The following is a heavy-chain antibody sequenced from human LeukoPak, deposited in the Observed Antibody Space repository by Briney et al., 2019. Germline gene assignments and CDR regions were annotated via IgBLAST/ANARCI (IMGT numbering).Heavy chain of an antibody. D-gene: IGHD1-14*01. CDR1: GFIFSNYA. Sequence: GGSLRLSCAASGFIFSNYAMSWVRQAPGKGLEYVSAISSNGGSTYYANSVKGRFTISRHNSKNTLYLQMGSLRAEDMAVYYCARVSGTYYDPWGQGTLVTVSS. V-gene: IGHV3-64*01. J-gene: IGHJ5*02. CDR2: ISSNGGST. CDR3: ARVSGTYYDP.